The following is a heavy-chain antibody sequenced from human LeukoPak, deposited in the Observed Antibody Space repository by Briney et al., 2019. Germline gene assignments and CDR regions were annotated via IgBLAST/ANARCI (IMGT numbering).Heavy chain of an antibody. J-gene: IGHJ6*04. CDR2: MSGSGGST. Sequence: GGSLRLSCAASGFTFSSDAMSWVRQAPGKGLEWVSAMSGSGGSTYYADSVKGRFTISRDNSKNTLYLQMNSLRAEDTAVYYCAKANLIVVVPASLMDVWGKGTTVTVSS. CDR3: AKANLIVVVPASLMDV. V-gene: IGHV3-23*01. CDR1: GFTFSSDA. D-gene: IGHD2-2*01.